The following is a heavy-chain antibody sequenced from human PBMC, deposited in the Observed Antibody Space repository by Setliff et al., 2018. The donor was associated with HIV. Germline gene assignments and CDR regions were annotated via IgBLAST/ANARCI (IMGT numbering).Heavy chain of an antibody. CDR1: GASSIYY. V-gene: IGHV4-39*07. J-gene: IGHJ3*01. CDR3: ARDLSYGDPAFDV. Sequence: SETLSLTCTVSGASSIYYWGWIRQPPGKGLEWIGSVYHSGSTYFHPSLKSRVTISADTSKRQFSLNLRSVTAADTAVYYCARDLSYGDPAFDVWGQGTMVTVSS. CDR2: VYHSGST. D-gene: IGHD4-17*01.